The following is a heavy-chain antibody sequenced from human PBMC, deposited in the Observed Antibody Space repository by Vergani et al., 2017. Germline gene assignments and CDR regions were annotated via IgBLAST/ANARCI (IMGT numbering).Heavy chain of an antibody. V-gene: IGHV1-2*02. J-gene: IGHJ4*02. Sequence: QVQLVQSGAEVKKPGASVKVSCKASGYTFTGYYMHWVRQAPGQGLEWMGWLNPNSGGANYAQKFQGRVTMTRDTYISTAYMERSRLRSDDTAVYYCARDIAAAGANFDYWGQGTLVTVSS. CDR3: ARDIAAAGANFDY. CDR2: LNPNSGGA. CDR1: GYTFTGYY. D-gene: IGHD6-13*01.